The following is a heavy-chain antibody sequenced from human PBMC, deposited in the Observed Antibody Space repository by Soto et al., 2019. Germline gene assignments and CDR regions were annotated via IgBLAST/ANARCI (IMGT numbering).Heavy chain of an antibody. J-gene: IGHJ2*01. CDR2: IYYSGST. V-gene: IGHV4-59*01. CDR3: FFQADDGIRDVRSVSAFLLNRSSDL. Sequence: RRIRKKKGKGLEWIGYIYYSGSTNYNPSLKSRVTISVDTSKNQFSLKLSSVTAADTAVYFFFFQADDGIRDVRSVSAFLLNRSSDL. D-gene: IGHD3-10*02.